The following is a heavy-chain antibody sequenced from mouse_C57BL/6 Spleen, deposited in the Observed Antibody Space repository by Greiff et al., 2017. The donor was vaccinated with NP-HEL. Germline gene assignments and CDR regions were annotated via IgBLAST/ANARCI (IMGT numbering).Heavy chain of an antibody. CDR1: GYAFSSYW. V-gene: IGHV1-80*01. D-gene: IGHD2-3*01. Sequence: QVHVKQSGAELVKPGASVKISCKASGYAFSSYWMNWVKQRPGKGLEWIGQIYPGDGDTNYNGKFKGKATLTADKSSSTAYMQLSSLTSEDSAVYFCARSFYDGYFDYWGQGTTLTVSS. CDR3: ARSFYDGYFDY. J-gene: IGHJ2*01. CDR2: IYPGDGDT.